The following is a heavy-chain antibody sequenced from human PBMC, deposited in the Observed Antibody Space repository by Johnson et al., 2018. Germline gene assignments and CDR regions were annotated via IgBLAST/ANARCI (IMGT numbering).Heavy chain of an antibody. V-gene: IGHV1-69*11. J-gene: IGHJ4*02. D-gene: IGHD6-19*01. CDR3: ARVAYISIGWPVLYFDY. CDR1: GGTLSNHA. Sequence: QVQLVQSGAEVKKPGSSVKVSCKASGGTLSNHAINWVRQAPGQGLEWMGGIVPLLGRANYAQKFQDRVTITADESTSTAHMELSSLRSEDTAVYYWARVAYISIGWPVLYFDYWGQGTLVTVSS. CDR2: IVPLLGRA.